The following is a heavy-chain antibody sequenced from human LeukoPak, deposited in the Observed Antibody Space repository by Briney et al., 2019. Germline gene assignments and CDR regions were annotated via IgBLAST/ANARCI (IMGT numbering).Heavy chain of an antibody. CDR2: INTSGST. D-gene: IGHD2-2*01. CDR1: GGSISSYY. J-gene: IGHJ5*02. Sequence: PSETLSLTCTVSGGSISSYYWTWIRQSAGKGLEWIGRINTSGSTNYNPSLRSRVTMSVNTSKNQFSLKLSSVTAADTAVYYCARQARGCSSTSCYGNWFDPWGQGTLVTVSS. CDR3: ARQARGCSSTSCYGNWFDP. V-gene: IGHV4-4*07.